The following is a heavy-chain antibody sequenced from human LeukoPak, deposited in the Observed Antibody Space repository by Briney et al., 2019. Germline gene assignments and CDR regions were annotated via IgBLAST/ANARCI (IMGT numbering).Heavy chain of an antibody. CDR2: IYTSGST. V-gene: IGHV4-4*07. Sequence: SETLSLTCTVSGGSISSYYWSWIRQPAGKGLEWIGRIYTSGSTNYNPSLKSRVTISVDTSKNQFSLKLSSVTAADTAVYYCASKSQYCTNGVCYPVHAFDIWGQGTMVTVSS. CDR1: GGSISSYY. J-gene: IGHJ3*02. CDR3: ASKSQYCTNGVCYPVHAFDI. D-gene: IGHD2-8*01.